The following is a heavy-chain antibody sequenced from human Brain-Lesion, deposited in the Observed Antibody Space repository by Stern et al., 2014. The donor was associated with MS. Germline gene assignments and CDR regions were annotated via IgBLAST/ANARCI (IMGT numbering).Heavy chain of an antibody. CDR3: ARGESSRYYYYFDY. V-gene: IGHV4-30-4*01. J-gene: IGHJ4*02. D-gene: IGHD3-22*01. CDR1: GDSISSGDNY. CDR2: IYYIGST. Sequence: QLQLQESGPGLVKPSQTLSLTCNVSGDSISSGDNYWSWIRQSPGKGLEWIGYIYYIGSTFYNPSLKSRVTISVDTSQNQFSLRLSSVTAADTAVYYCARGESSRYYYYFDYWGQETLVTVSS.